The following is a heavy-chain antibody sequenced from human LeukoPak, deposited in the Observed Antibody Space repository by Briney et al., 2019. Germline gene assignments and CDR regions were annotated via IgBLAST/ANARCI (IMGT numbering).Heavy chain of an antibody. Sequence: GGSLRLSCAASGFPFSSYSMNWVRQAPGKGLEWVSYISSSSSTIYYADSVKGRFTISRDNAKNSLYLQMNSLRAEDTAVYYCAREGVDSSWEAYGYWGQGTLVTVSS. CDR1: GFPFSSYS. V-gene: IGHV3-48*04. CDR2: ISSSSSTI. CDR3: AREGVDSSWEAYGY. J-gene: IGHJ4*02. D-gene: IGHD6-13*01.